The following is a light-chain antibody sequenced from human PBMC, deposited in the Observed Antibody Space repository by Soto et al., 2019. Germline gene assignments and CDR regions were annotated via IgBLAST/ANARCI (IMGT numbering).Light chain of an antibody. J-gene: IGLJ1*01. CDR2: SNN. CDR1: SSNIGSNT. CDR3: AEWDDSMNGYV. V-gene: IGLV1-44*01. Sequence: QSVLTQPPSASGTPGQRVTISCSGSSSNIGSNTVNWYQQLPGTAPKLLIYSNNQRPSGVPDRFSGSKSGTSASLAISGLQSEEEADYYCAEWDDSMNGYVFGTGNKVTVL.